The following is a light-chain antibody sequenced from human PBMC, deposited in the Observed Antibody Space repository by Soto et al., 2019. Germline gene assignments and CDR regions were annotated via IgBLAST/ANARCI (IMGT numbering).Light chain of an antibody. V-gene: IGKV2-30*02. CDR3: MQATQWPYT. CDR2: RVF. CDR1: QSLVHSDGNTY. J-gene: IGKJ2*01. Sequence: DVVMTQSPLSLPVTLGQPASISCRSSQSLVHSDGNTYLNWFKERPVQSPSRLIYRVFDRDSGVPDRFGGSGSGTDFTLEISRVEAEDVGVYYCMQATQWPYTFGQGTRLEIK.